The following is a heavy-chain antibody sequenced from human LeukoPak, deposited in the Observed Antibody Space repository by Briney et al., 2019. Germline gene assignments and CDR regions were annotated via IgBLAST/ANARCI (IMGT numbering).Heavy chain of an antibody. J-gene: IGHJ4*02. D-gene: IGHD3-3*01. Sequence: ASVKVSCKASGGTFSSYAISWVRQAPGQGLEWMGWISAYNGNTNYAQKLQGRVTMTTDTSTSTAYMELRSLRSDDMAVYYCATYDFWSGYYQNYYFDYWGQGTLVTVSS. CDR3: ATYDFWSGYYQNYYFDY. CDR1: GGTFSSYA. V-gene: IGHV1-18*03. CDR2: ISAYNGNT.